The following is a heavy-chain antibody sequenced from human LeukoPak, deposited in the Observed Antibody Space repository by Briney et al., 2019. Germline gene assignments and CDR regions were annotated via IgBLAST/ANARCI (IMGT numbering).Heavy chain of an antibody. CDR2: IYHSGST. CDR3: ARHENVVVPAAIGY. Sequence: SETLSLTCAVSGYSISSGYYWGWIRQPPGKGLEWIGSIYHSGSTYYNPSLKSRVTISVDTSKNQFSLKLSSVTAADTAVYYCARHENVVVPAAIGYWGQGTLVTVSS. J-gene: IGHJ4*02. D-gene: IGHD2-2*01. V-gene: IGHV4-38-2*01. CDR1: GYSISSGYY.